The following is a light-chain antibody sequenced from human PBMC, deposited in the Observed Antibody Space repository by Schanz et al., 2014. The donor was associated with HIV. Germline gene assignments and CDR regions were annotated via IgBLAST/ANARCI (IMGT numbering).Light chain of an antibody. J-gene: IGLJ3*02. Sequence: QSALTQPASVSGSPGQSITISCTGDSSDVGGYDYVSWYQQHPGKAPKLIIYDVTDRPSGVSFRFSGSKSGNTASLTSSGLQSEDEAFYYCGSFTTSSPWVFGGGTKLTVL. CDR1: SSDVGGYDY. CDR3: GSFTTSSPWV. V-gene: IGLV2-14*03. CDR2: DVT.